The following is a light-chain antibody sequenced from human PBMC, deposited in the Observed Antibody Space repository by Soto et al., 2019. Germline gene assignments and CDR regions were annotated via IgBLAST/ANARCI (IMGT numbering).Light chain of an antibody. J-gene: IGLJ1*01. CDR2: GSS. CDR1: SSNIGAGYD. V-gene: IGLV1-40*01. Sequence: QSVLTQPPSVSGAPGQRVTISCTGSSSNIGAGYDVHWYQQLPRAAPKLLIYGSSDRPSGVPDRFSGSKSGTSASLAITGLQAEDEADYYCQSYDISLHNYVFGTGTKVTVL. CDR3: QSYDISLHNYV.